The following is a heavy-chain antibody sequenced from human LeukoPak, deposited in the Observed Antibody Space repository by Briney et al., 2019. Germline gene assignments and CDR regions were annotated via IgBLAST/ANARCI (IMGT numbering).Heavy chain of an antibody. Sequence: SETLSLTCTVSGGSISSYYWNWIRQSPGKGVEWIGYIYYSGSTNYSPSLKSRVTISVDTSKNQFSLKLSSVTAADTAVYYCARKAYDSSGSHFDYWGQGTLVTVSS. CDR2: IYYSGST. D-gene: IGHD3-22*01. V-gene: IGHV4-59*01. CDR3: ARKAYDSSGSHFDY. J-gene: IGHJ4*02. CDR1: GGSISSYY.